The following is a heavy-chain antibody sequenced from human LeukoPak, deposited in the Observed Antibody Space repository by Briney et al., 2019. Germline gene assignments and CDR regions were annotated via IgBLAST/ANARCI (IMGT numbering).Heavy chain of an antibody. Sequence: GGSLRLSCAASGFTFSSYGMHWVRQAPGKGLEWVAVIWYDGSNKYYADSVKGRFTISRDNSKNTLYLQMNSLRAEDTAVYYCAREPDDYGEDYYLDYWGQGTLVTVSS. D-gene: IGHD4-17*01. CDR1: GFTFSSYG. CDR2: IWYDGSNK. CDR3: AREPDDYGEDYYLDY. J-gene: IGHJ4*02. V-gene: IGHV3-33*01.